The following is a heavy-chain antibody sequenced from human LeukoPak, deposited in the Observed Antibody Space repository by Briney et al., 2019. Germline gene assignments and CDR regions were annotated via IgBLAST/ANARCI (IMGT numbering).Heavy chain of an antibody. Sequence: GGSLRLSCEASGFIVTSYYMAWVRQAPGKGLEWVSVIYSGGTTYYADSVKGRVAISRDNSKNTVFLQMNSVRAEDTAVYYCARSYSNHLFGMDVWGQGTTVTVSS. CDR2: IYSGGTT. CDR3: ARSYSNHLFGMDV. CDR1: GFIVTSYY. J-gene: IGHJ6*02. D-gene: IGHD4-11*01. V-gene: IGHV3-66*01.